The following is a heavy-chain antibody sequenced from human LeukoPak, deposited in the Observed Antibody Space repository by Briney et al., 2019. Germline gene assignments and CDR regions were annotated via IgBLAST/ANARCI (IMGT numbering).Heavy chain of an antibody. CDR1: GGSFSGYY. CDR3: ARRLLWFGDLRFDP. CDR2: INHSGST. V-gene: IGHV4-34*01. D-gene: IGHD3-10*01. Sequence: EASETLSLTCAVYGGSFSGYYWSWIRQPPGKGLEWIGEINHSGSTNYNPSLKSRVTISVDTSENQFSLKLSSVTAADTAVYYCARRLLWFGDLRFDPWGQGTLVTVSS. J-gene: IGHJ5*02.